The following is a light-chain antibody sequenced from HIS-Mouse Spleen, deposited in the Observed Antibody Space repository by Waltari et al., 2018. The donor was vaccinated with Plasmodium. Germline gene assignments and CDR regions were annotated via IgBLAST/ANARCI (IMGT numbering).Light chain of an antibody. J-gene: IGLJ3*02. CDR3: YSTDSSGNHRV. CDR2: EDS. Sequence: SYELTQPPPVSVSPGQTARIPTSGDALQKKYANWYQQKSGPAPVLVIYEDSKRPSGIPERFSGSSSGTMATLTISGAQVEDEADYYCYSTDSSGNHRVFGGGTKLTVL. CDR1: ALQKKY. V-gene: IGLV3-10*01.